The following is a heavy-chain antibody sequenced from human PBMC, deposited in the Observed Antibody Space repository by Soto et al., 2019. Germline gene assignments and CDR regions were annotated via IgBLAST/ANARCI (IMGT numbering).Heavy chain of an antibody. CDR2: MNPNSGET. CDR1: GSTFTDYD. V-gene: IGHV1-8*01. Sequence: QEQLVQSGAEVKKPGASVKVSCKTSGSTFTDYDIKWVRQATGQGLEWSGGMNPNSGETGYAQKFQGRVNMTRSASLSTAYLGLSSLRSEDTAVYYGARVAVAARPRWSNCFDPWGQVTMVTVSS. D-gene: IGHD2-15*01. CDR3: ARVAVAARPRWSNCFDP. J-gene: IGHJ5*02.